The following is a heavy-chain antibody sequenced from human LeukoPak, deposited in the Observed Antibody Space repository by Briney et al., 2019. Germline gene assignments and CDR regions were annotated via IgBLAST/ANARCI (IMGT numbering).Heavy chain of an antibody. CDR3: AKTTGYSSSWRSLMYYFDY. J-gene: IGHJ4*02. CDR1: GFTFSSYA. D-gene: IGHD6-13*01. CDR2: ISGSGGST. Sequence: GGSLRLSCAASGFTFSSYAMSWVRQAPGKGLEWVSAISGSGGSTYYADSAKGRFTISRDNSKNTLYLQMNSLRAEDTAVYYCAKTTGYSSSWRSLMYYFDYWGQGTLVTVSS. V-gene: IGHV3-23*01.